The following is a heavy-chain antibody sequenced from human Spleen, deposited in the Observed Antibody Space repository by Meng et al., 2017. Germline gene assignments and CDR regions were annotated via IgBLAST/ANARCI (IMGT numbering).Heavy chain of an antibody. J-gene: IGHJ4*02. CDR1: GYTFTTYY. Sequence: ASVKVSCKASGYTFTTYYMHWVRQAPGQGLEWMGIINPSGGSTTYAQKFQGKVTMTRDTSTSTVYMELTSLRSEDTAVYYCARYSSGDLRPFDYWGQGTLVTVSS. CDR2: INPSGGST. V-gene: IGHV1-46*01. D-gene: IGHD2-21*01. CDR3: ARYSSGDLRPFDY.